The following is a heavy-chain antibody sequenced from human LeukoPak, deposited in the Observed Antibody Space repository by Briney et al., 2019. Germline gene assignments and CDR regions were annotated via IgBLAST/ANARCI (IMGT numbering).Heavy chain of an antibody. V-gene: IGHV3-30*18. CDR3: AKGGPYCSGGSCLSYFDS. J-gene: IGHJ4*02. D-gene: IGHD2-15*01. Sequence: PGRSXRLSCVASGFXFSGYGIXXVRQAPGKGXXXXXXXXXDGTNKYYADSVKGXXXXXRDNSKNTLYLQVNSLRAEDTAVYYCAKGGPYCSGGSCLSYFDSWGQGTLVTVSS. CDR2: XXXDGTNK. CDR1: GFXFSGYG.